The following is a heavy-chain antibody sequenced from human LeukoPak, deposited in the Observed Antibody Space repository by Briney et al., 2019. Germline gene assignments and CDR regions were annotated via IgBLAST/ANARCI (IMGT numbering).Heavy chain of an antibody. CDR1: GFTFSNAW. CDR3: ARDGAPATAMTMVTTPYYYGMDV. V-gene: IGHV3-48*04. Sequence: GGSLRLSCAASGFTFSNAWMSWVRQAPGKGLEWVSYISSSSSTIYYADSVKGRFTISRDNAKNSLYLQMNSLRAEDTAVYYCARDGAPATAMTMVTTPYYYGMDVWGQGTTVTVSS. D-gene: IGHD4-17*01. CDR2: ISSSSSTI. J-gene: IGHJ6*02.